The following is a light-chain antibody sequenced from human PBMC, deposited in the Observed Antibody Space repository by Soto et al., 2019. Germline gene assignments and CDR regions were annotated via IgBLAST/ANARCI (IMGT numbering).Light chain of an antibody. CDR2: DVS. CDR3: SSYTSSSTPYV. J-gene: IGLJ1*01. CDR1: SSDVGGYNY. Sequence: QSVLTQPASVSGSPGHSITISCTGTSSDVGGYNYVSWYQQHPGKAPKLMIYDVSNRPSGVSNRFSGSKSGNTASLTISGLQAEDEADYYCSSYTSSSTPYVSGTGTKVTV. V-gene: IGLV2-14*01.